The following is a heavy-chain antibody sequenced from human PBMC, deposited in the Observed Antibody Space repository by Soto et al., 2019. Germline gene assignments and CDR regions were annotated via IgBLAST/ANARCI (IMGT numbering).Heavy chain of an antibody. J-gene: IGHJ5*02. CDR3: ARGVGPRDNRFDP. V-gene: IGHV1-8*01. CDR1: GYTFTSYD. D-gene: IGHD1-26*01. Sequence: GASVKVSCKASGYTFTSYDINWVRQATGQGLEWMGRMNPNSGNTGYAQKFQGRVTMTRNTSIGTAYMELSSLRPEDTAIYYCARGVGPRDNRFDPWGQGTLVTVSS. CDR2: MNPNSGNT.